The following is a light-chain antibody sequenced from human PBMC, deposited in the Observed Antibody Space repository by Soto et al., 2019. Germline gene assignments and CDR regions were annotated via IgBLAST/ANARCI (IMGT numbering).Light chain of an antibody. CDR1: QSISTY. J-gene: IGKJ2*01. CDR3: QQSYTTPHT. V-gene: IGKV1-39*01. Sequence: DIQMTQSPSSLSASVGDRATITCRASQSISTYLNWYQHKPGQAPTLLLYAASSLQSGIPSRFSGSGSGTDFTLTISSLQPEDFSTYYCQQSYTTPHTFGQGTRLEIK. CDR2: AAS.